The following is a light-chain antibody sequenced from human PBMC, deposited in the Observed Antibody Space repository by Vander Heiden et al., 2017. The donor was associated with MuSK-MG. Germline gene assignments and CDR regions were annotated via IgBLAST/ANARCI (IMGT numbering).Light chain of an antibody. CDR1: QTVSSDY. CDR2: DAS. V-gene: IGKV3-20*01. Sequence: NVLTQLPGTLSLSPGERATLSCRDSQTVSSDYVAWYQQKPGQGPRLLVYDASRRATGIPDRLWGSGSGTDFTLTISRLEPEDSAVYYCQQYGSSDTFGQGTRLEIK. CDR3: QQYGSSDT. J-gene: IGKJ5*01.